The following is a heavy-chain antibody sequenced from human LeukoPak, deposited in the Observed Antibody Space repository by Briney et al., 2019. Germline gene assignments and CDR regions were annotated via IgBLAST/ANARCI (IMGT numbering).Heavy chain of an antibody. Sequence: ASVKVSCKASGYTFTGYYMHWVRQAPGQGLEWMGRINPNSGGTNYAQKFQGRVTMTRDTSISTAYMELSRLRSDDTAAYYCASPYGSGSSRSDYWGQGTLVTVSS. V-gene: IGHV1-2*06. J-gene: IGHJ4*02. CDR1: GYTFTGYY. CDR2: INPNSGGT. D-gene: IGHD3-10*01. CDR3: ASPYGSGSSRSDY.